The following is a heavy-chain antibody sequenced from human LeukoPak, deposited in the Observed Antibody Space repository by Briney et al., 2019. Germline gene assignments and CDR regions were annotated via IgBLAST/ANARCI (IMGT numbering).Heavy chain of an antibody. CDR3: AREQGEVDTMVRGVLDY. Sequence: GGSLRLSCAASGFTFSSYAMHWVRQAPGKGLEWVAVISYDGSNKYYADSVKGRFTISRDNSKNTLYLQMNSLRAEDTAVYYCAREQGEVDTMVRGVLDYWGQGTLVTVSS. D-gene: IGHD3-10*01. CDR1: GFTFSSYA. CDR2: ISYDGSNK. V-gene: IGHV3-30-3*01. J-gene: IGHJ4*02.